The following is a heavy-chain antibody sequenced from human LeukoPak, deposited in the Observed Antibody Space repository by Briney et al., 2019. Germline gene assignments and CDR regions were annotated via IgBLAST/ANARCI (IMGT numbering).Heavy chain of an antibody. Sequence: GGSLRLSCEFSVFSFTRYSFNWVRQAPGKGLEWVSYICFGRINTYYADSVKGRFTSSRDNDKDSVFLEINSLRGEDTAVYYCARVTDSTTWFTRMDAWGQGTLVTVSS. V-gene: IGHV3-48*01. CDR3: ARVTDSTTWFTRMDA. CDR2: ICFGRINT. CDR1: VFSFTRYS. D-gene: IGHD6-13*01. J-gene: IGHJ5*02.